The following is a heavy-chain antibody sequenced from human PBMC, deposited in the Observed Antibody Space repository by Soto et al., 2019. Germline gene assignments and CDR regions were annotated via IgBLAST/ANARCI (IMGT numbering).Heavy chain of an antibody. CDR2: ISAYNGNT. J-gene: IGHJ4*02. Sequence: ASVKVSCKASGYTFTSYGISWVRQAPGQGLEWMGWISAYNGNTNYAQKLQGRVTMTTNTSTSTAYMELRSLRSDDTAVYYCARDLYCSGGSCYALDYWGQGTLVTVS. CDR3: ARDLYCSGGSCYALDY. V-gene: IGHV1-18*01. D-gene: IGHD2-15*01. CDR1: GYTFTSYG.